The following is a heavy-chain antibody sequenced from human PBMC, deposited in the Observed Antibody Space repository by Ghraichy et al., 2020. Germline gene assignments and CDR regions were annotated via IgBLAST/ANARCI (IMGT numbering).Heavy chain of an antibody. V-gene: IGHV3-23*01. CDR3: AKDDYCSGATCATYYYYGLDL. Sequence: GESLNISCAASGFIFSNYAMTWVRQAPGKGLEWVSSITGTGANTYYEDSVKGRFTISRDNSKNTLYLQMNSLRAEDTAVYYCAKDDYCSGATCATYYYYGLDLWGQETTVTVSS. J-gene: IGHJ6*02. CDR2: ITGTGANT. CDR1: GFIFSNYA. D-gene: IGHD2-15*01.